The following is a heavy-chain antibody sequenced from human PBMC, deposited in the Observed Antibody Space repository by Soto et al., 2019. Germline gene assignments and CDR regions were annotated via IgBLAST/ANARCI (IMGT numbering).Heavy chain of an antibody. CDR3: ASLTRGDGYNSQFDP. CDR2: IYPGDSDT. D-gene: IGHD5-12*01. V-gene: IGHV5-51*01. CDR1: GYSFTSYW. Sequence: PGESLKISCKGSGYSFTSYWIGWVRQMPGKGLEWMGIIYPGDSDTRYSPSFQGQVTISADKSISTAYLQWSSLKASDTAMYYCASLTRGDGYNSQFDPWGQGTLVIVSS. J-gene: IGHJ5*02.